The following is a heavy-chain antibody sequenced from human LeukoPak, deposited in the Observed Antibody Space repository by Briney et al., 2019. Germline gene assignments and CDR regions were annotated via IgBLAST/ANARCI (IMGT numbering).Heavy chain of an antibody. CDR1: GFTFSSYW. CDR3: ARGSGSSGYSDY. Sequence: GGSLRLSCAASGFTFSSYWMNWVRQAPGKGLEWVSSISSSSSYIYYADSVKGRFTISRDNAKNPLYLQMNSLRAEDTAVYYCARGSGSSGYSDYWGQGTLVTVSS. V-gene: IGHV3-21*01. CDR2: ISSSSSYI. D-gene: IGHD3-22*01. J-gene: IGHJ4*02.